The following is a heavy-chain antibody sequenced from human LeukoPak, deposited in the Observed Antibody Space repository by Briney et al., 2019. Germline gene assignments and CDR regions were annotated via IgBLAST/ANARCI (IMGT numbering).Heavy chain of an antibody. CDR1: GGSISSSSYY. J-gene: IGHJ3*02. CDR2: IYYSGST. CDR3: ARPALRYFDWLPQGAFDI. Sequence: SETLSLTCTVSGGSISSSSYYWGWIRQPPGKGLEWIGSIYYSGSTYYNPSLKSRVTISVDTSKNQFSLKLSSVTAADTAVYYCARPALRYFDWLPQGAFDIWGQGTMVTVSS. V-gene: IGHV4-39*01. D-gene: IGHD3-9*01.